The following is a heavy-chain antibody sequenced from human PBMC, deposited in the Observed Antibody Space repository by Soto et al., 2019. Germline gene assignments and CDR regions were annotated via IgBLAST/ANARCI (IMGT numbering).Heavy chain of an antibody. D-gene: IGHD5-12*01. J-gene: IGHJ5*02. CDR2: IWYDGSNK. V-gene: IGHV3-33*01. Sequence: QVQLVESGGGVVQPGRSLRLSCAASGFTFSSYGMHWVRQAPGKGLEWVAVIWYDGSNKYYADSVKGRFTISRDNSKNTLCLQMNGLRAEDWVVYYCARDGGCRDGYTVGGNWFDPWGQGTLVTVSS. CDR1: GFTFSSYG. CDR3: ARDGGCRDGYTVGGNWFDP.